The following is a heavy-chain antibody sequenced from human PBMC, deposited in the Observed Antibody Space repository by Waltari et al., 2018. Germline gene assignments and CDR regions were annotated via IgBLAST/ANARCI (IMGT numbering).Heavy chain of an antibody. J-gene: IGHJ4*02. CDR3: ARDPYLAY. CDR2: IYYRGST. Sequence: QVQLQESGPGLVKPSETLSLTCTVSGGSISSHYWSWIRQPPGKGLEWIGYIYYRGSTNSNPSLKSRVTISVDTSKNQFSLKLSSVTAADTAVYYCARDPYLAYWGQGTLVTVSS. CDR1: GGSISSHY. V-gene: IGHV4-59*11.